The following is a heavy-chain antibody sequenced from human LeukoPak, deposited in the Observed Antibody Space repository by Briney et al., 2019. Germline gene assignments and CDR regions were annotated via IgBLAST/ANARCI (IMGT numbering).Heavy chain of an antibody. Sequence: PGRSLRLSCAASGFTFSSYAMHWVRQAPGKGLEWVAVISYDGSNKYYVDSVKGRFTISRDNSKNTLYLQMNSLRAEDTAVYYCARDEENRGFDYWGQGTLVTVSS. CDR1: GFTFSSYA. CDR2: ISYDGSNK. V-gene: IGHV3-30*04. J-gene: IGHJ4*02. CDR3: ARDEENRGFDY. D-gene: IGHD2/OR15-2a*01.